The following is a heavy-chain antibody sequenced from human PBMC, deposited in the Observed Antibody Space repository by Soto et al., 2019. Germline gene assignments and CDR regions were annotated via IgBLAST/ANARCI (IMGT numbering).Heavy chain of an antibody. D-gene: IGHD3-3*01. CDR1: GFTFSRYA. CDR3: AKDPSRRQWPVLEWSPDH. CDR2: ISGSHSGT. Sequence: GGSLRLSCVASGFTFSRYAMSWVRQAPGKGLEWVSGISGSHSGTYYADSVEGRFIIYRDNSRDTLYLQMNSLRAEDTAVYYCAKDPSRRQWPVLEWSPDHWGQGTLVTVSS. J-gene: IGHJ4*02. V-gene: IGHV3-23*01.